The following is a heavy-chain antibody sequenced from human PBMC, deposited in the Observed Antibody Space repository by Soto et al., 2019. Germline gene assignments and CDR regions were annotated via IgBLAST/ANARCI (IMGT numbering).Heavy chain of an antibody. D-gene: IGHD4-17*01. CDR1: GYTFTTYY. CDR3: ARVVVPTTATTSNWFDL. J-gene: IGHJ5*02. CDR2: INPSGGST. V-gene: IGHV1-46*03. Sequence: QVQLVQSGADVKEPGASVKVSCKASGYTFTTYYLHWDRQAHGQGLEWMGIINPSGGSTNYAQRFQGRVSMTSNTSTSTVNMEQSSLSADDTAVYYCARVVVPTTATTSNWFDLWGQGTLVTVSS.